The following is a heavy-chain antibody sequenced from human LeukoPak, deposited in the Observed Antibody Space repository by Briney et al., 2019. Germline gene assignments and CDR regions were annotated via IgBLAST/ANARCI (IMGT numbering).Heavy chain of an antibody. Sequence: ASETLSLTCSVSGDSLSSYSISSYFWSWIRQPPGKGLEWIGYIQYSGTTTYKPSLKSRVTILPDTSKNQFSLRLTSVTAADTAVYYCARAGSSSLYGMDVWGHGTTVTVSS. CDR1: GDSLSSYSISSYF. D-gene: IGHD6-13*01. V-gene: IGHV4-61*01. CDR3: ARAGSSSLYGMDV. CDR2: IQYSGTT. J-gene: IGHJ6*02.